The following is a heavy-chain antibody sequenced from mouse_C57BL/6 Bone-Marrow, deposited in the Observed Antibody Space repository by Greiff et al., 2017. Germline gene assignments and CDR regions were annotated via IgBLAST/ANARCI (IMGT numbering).Heavy chain of an antibody. D-gene: IGHD4-1*01. J-gene: IGHJ3*01. Sequence: QVQLQQPGAELVKPGASVKLSCKASGYTFTSYWMHWVKQRPGQGLEWIGMIHPNSGSTNYNEKFKSKATLTVDKSSSTAYMQLSSLTSEDSAVYYCARRGWDGAWFAYWGQGTLVTVSA. CDR2: IHPNSGST. V-gene: IGHV1-64*01. CDR1: GYTFTSYW. CDR3: ARRGWDGAWFAY.